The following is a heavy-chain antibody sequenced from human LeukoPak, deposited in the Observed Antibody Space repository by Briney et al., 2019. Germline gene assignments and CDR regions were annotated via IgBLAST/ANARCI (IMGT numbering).Heavy chain of an antibody. J-gene: IGHJ5*02. V-gene: IGHV1-2*02. Sequence: ASVKVSCKASGYTFTGYYIHWVRQAPGQGLEWMGWINPNTVGTNYAQKFQGRVTMTRDTSVNTAYMELSRLTSDDTAVYYCARGPGSVAAAGTHNWFDPWGQGTLVTVSS. D-gene: IGHD6-13*01. CDR2: INPNTVGT. CDR1: GYTFTGYY. CDR3: ARGPGSVAAAGTHNWFDP.